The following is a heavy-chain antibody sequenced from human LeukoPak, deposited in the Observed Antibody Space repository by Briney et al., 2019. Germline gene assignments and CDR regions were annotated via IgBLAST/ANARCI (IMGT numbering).Heavy chain of an antibody. CDR3: ARDDYGDYGLGAFDF. D-gene: IGHD4-17*01. V-gene: IGHV3-21*01. CDR2: ISSSSSYI. J-gene: IGHJ3*01. CDR1: GFTFNSYS. Sequence: GGSLRLSCSASGFTFNSYSMNWVRQAPGKGLEWVSSISSSSSYIDYADSVKGRFTISRDNAKNSLYLQMNSLGGEDPAVYYCARDDYGDYGLGAFDFWGQGTMVTVSS.